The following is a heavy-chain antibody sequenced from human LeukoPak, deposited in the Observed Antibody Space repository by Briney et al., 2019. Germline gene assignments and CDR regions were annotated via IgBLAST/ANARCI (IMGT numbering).Heavy chain of an antibody. CDR1: GFTFSSNG. J-gene: IGHJ4*02. Sequence: GGSLRLSCAASGFTFSSNGMHWVRQAPGKGLECVAFIQTDGSNKHYSDSVKGRFTISRDNSKNTLYLQMTSLRAEDTAVYYCAKAGEYCPDGSCYSENYYFDYWGQGTLVTVSS. D-gene: IGHD2-15*01. CDR2: IQTDGSNK. V-gene: IGHV3-30*02. CDR3: AKAGEYCPDGSCYSENYYFDY.